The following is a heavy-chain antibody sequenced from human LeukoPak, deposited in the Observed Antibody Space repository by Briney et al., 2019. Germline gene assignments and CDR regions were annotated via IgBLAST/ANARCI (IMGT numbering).Heavy chain of an antibody. V-gene: IGHV1-69*04. CDR2: IIPILAIA. CDR3: ARDTLRGPDILTGDPDY. Sequence: SVKVSCKASGGTFSSYAISWVRQAPGQGLEWMGRIIPILAIANYAQKFQDRVTITADKSTSTAYMELSSLRSKDTAVYYCARDTLRGPDILTGDPDYWGQGTLVTVSS. J-gene: IGHJ4*02. D-gene: IGHD3-9*01. CDR1: GGTFSSYA.